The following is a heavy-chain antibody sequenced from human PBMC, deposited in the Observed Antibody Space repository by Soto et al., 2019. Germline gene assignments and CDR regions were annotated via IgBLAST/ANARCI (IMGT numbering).Heavy chain of an antibody. CDR3: AREGYGMDV. CDR2: INGGGGT. V-gene: IGHV3-53*01. CDR1: GFTVSSNL. J-gene: IGHJ6*02. Sequence: EVQLVESGGGLIQPGGSRRLSCAASGFTVSSNLLNWAGWAPGKGLEWASVINGGGGTYYEDSVKGRFTISRDKSKNTLYLQMNSLRAEDTAVYYCAREGYGMDVWGQGTTVTVSS.